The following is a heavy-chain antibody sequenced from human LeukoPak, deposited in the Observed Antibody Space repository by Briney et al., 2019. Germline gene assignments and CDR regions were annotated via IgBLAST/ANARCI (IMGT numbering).Heavy chain of an antibody. J-gene: IGHJ4*02. CDR1: GFMFSNFA. V-gene: IGHV3-23*01. CDR3: AKASAYDYGSGRYPAY. Sequence: GGSLRLSCAASGFMFSNFAMSWVRQAPGKGPEWVSSVTGSGGNTHYADSVKGRFTISRDNSKNTLSLQMNSLRAEDTAIYYCAKASAYDYGSGRYPAYWGQGTVVTVSS. D-gene: IGHD3-10*01. CDR2: VTGSGGNT.